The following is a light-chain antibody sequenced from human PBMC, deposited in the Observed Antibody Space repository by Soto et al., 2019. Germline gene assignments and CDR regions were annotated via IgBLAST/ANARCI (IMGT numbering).Light chain of an antibody. CDR2: GAS. CDR1: QSISSSY. Sequence: ERVLTQSPGTLSLSPGERTTLSCRASQSISSSYLAWYQQKPGQAPRLLVYGASSRATGIPDRFSGSGSGTDFTLTISRLEPEDFALYYCQQYSSTFWTLGQGTKV. CDR3: QQYSSTFWT. J-gene: IGKJ1*01. V-gene: IGKV3-20*01.